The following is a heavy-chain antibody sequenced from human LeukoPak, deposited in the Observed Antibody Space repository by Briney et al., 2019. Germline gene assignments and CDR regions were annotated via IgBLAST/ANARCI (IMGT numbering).Heavy chain of an antibody. V-gene: IGHV3-30*04. Sequence: GSLRLSCAASGFTFSSYAMHWVRQAPGKGLEWVAVISYDGSNKYYADSVKGRFTISRDNSKNTLYLQMNSLRAEDTAVYYCASPKWYQQLVDSFDYWGQGTLVTVSS. D-gene: IGHD6-13*01. CDR1: GFTFSSYA. CDR3: ASPKWYQQLVDSFDY. CDR2: ISYDGSNK. J-gene: IGHJ4*02.